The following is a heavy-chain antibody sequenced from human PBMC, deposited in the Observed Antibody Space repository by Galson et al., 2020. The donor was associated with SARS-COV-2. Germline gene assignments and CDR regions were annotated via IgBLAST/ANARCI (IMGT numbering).Heavy chain of an antibody. J-gene: IGHJ4*02. CDR2: IYYSGST. V-gene: IGHV4-30-4*01. CDR1: GGSISSGDYY. CDR3: ASLPRGIVVEGGFDY. D-gene: IGHD2-2*01. Sequence: ETSETLSLTCTVSGGSISSGDYYWSWIRQPPGKGLEWIGYIYYSGSTYYNPSLKSRVTISVDTSKNQFSLKLSSVTAADTAVYYCASLPRGIVVEGGFDYWCQGNLVTGSS.